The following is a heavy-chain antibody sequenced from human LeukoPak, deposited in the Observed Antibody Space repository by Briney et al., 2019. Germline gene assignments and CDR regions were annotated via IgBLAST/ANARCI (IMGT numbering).Heavy chain of an antibody. Sequence: ASVKVSCKASGYSFTSNYIHWVRQAPGQGLEWMGMIYPRDGSTSYAQKFQGRVTMTEDTSTDTAYMELSSLRSEDTAVYYCATPIVGATNLDYWGQGTLVTVSS. D-gene: IGHD1-26*01. CDR1: GYSFTSNY. J-gene: IGHJ4*02. V-gene: IGHV1-46*01. CDR3: ATPIVGATNLDY. CDR2: IYPRDGST.